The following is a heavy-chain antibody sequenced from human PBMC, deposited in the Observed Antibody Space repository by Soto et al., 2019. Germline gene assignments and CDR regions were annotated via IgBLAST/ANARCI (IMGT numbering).Heavy chain of an antibody. Sequence: GASVKVSCKASGGTFSSYAISWVRQAPGQGLEWMGGIIPIFGTANYAQKFQGRVTITADESTSTAYMELSSLRSEDTAVYYCATPYYYDSSGYTRLDYWGQGILVTVSS. J-gene: IGHJ4*02. CDR3: ATPYYYDSSGYTRLDY. V-gene: IGHV1-69*13. CDR1: GGTFSSYA. D-gene: IGHD3-22*01. CDR2: IIPIFGTA.